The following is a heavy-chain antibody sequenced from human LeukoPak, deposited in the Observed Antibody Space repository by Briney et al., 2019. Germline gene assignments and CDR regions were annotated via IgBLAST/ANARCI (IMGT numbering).Heavy chain of an antibody. CDR1: GGSISSSSYY. J-gene: IGHJ3*02. V-gene: IGHV4-39*07. Sequence: PSETLSLTCTVSGGSISSSSYYWGWIRQPPGKGLEWIGSIYYSGSTYYNPSLKSRVTISVDTSKNQFSLKLSSVTAADTAVYYCARDEPRVAYAFDIWGQGTMVTVSS. CDR2: IYYSGST. D-gene: IGHD3-3*02. CDR3: ARDEPRVAYAFDI.